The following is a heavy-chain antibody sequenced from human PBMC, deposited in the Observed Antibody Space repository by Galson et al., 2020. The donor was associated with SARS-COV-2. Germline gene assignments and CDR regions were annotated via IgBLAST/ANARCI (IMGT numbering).Heavy chain of an antibody. CDR1: GFTFANHA. CDR3: ARDGQLSSGWAFDY. V-gene: IGHV3-33*01. CDR2: IFYDGSNK. Sequence: GESLKISCAASGFTFANHAMHWVRQAPGKGLEWVAQIFYDGSNKYYVDSLKGRFTISRDNSEDTLYLQMDNLRAEDTAVYFCARDGQLSSGWAFDYWGQGTLVTVSS. D-gene: IGHD6-19*01. J-gene: IGHJ4*02.